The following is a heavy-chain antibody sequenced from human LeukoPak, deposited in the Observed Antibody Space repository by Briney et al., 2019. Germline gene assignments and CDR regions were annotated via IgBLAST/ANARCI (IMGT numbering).Heavy chain of an antibody. CDR1: GGSITSSSYY. CDR3: ARAEWGLNYYMDV. V-gene: IGHV4-39*07. CDR2: IYYSGST. D-gene: IGHD2-15*01. J-gene: IGHJ6*03. Sequence: SETLSLTCTVSGGSITSSSYYWGWIRQPPGKGLEWIGSIYYSGSTYYNPSLKSRVTISVDTSKNQFSLKLSSVTAADTAVYYCARAEWGLNYYMDVWGKGTTVTVSS.